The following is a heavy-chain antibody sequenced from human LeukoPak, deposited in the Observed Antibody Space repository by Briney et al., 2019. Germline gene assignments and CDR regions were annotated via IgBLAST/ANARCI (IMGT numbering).Heavy chain of an antibody. Sequence: GGSLRLSCAASGFTFSRYGMHWVRQAPGKGLEWVAVIWCDESNKYYADSVKGRFTISRDNSKNTLYLQMNSLRAEDTAVYYCAKCYYHDSSGYCPFDYWGQGTLVTVSS. J-gene: IGHJ4*02. CDR2: IWCDESNK. CDR1: GFTFSRYG. CDR3: AKCYYHDSSGYCPFDY. D-gene: IGHD3-22*01. V-gene: IGHV3-33*06.